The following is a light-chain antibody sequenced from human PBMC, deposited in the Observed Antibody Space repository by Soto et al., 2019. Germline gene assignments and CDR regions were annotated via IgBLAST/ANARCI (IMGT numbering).Light chain of an antibody. V-gene: IGLV1-44*01. CDR1: SSNIGSNT. CDR3: EAWQDRLYVRNV. J-gene: IGLJ1*01. Sequence: QPVLTQPPSASGTPGQRVIISCSGCSSNIGSNTVNWYQQLSGTAPKLLIYGNNQRPSGVPDRFPGSKSATSASQAICGLQSEDAADYSCEAWQDRLYVRNVFRTGTNLTVL. CDR2: GNN.